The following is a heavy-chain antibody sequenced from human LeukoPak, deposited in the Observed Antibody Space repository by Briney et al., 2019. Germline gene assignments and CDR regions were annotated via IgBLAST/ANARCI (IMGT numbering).Heavy chain of an antibody. CDR3: ARVVMITFGGVIGAFDI. CDR2: ISAYNGNT. CDR1: SYTFTSYG. D-gene: IGHD3-16*01. Sequence: ASVKVSCKASSYTFTSYGISWVRQAPGQGLEWMGWISAYNGNTNYAQKLQGRVTMTTDTSTSTAYMELRSLRSDDTAVYYCARVVMITFGGVIGAFDIWGQGTMVTVSS. V-gene: IGHV1-18*01. J-gene: IGHJ3*02.